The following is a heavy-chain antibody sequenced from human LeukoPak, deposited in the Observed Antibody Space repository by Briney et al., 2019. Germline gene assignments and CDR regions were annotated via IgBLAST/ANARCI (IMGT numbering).Heavy chain of an antibody. J-gene: IGHJ5*02. Sequence: SETLSLTCTVSGGSISSSSYYWGWIRQPPGKGLEWIGSICYSGSTYYNPSLKSRVTISVDTSKNQFSLKLSSVTAADTAVYYCARLRDWFDPWGQGTLVTVSS. V-gene: IGHV4-39*01. CDR1: GGSISSSSYY. CDR2: ICYSGST. CDR3: ARLRDWFDP.